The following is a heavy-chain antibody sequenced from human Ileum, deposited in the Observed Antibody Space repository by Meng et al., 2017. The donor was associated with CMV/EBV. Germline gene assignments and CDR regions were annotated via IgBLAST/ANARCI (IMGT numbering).Heavy chain of an antibody. CDR3: ERQTPLYYQLLHIRFDY. Sequence: SVKVSCKASGDTFSNYPINWVRQAPGQALEWMGWITPFNGNTNYAQKFHDRVTITRDRSMNTACMELSSLRSEDTAMYHCERQTPLYYQLLHIRFDYWGQGRLVTVSS. V-gene: IGHV1-45*02. CDR2: ITPFNGNT. CDR1: GDTFSNYP. J-gene: IGHJ4*02. D-gene: IGHD2-2*01.